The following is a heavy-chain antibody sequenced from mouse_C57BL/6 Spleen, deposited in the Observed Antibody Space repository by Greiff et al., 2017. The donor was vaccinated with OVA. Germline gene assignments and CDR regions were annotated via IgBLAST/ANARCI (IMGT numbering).Heavy chain of an antibody. CDR1: GYAFSSYW. J-gene: IGHJ2*01. V-gene: IGHV1-80*01. Sequence: VMLVESGAELVKPGASVKISCKASGYAFSSYWMNWVKQRPGKGLEWIGQIYPGDGDTNYNGKFKGKATLTADKSSSTAYMQLSSLTSEDSAVYFCARDDYDPFDYWGQGTTLTVSS. CDR2: IYPGDGDT. CDR3: ARDDYDPFDY. D-gene: IGHD2-4*01.